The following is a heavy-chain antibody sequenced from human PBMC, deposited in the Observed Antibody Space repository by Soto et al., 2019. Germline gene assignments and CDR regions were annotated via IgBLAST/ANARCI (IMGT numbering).Heavy chain of an antibody. J-gene: IGHJ5*02. CDR2: INHSGST. D-gene: IGHD2-21*01. V-gene: IGHV4-34*01. Sequence: QVQLQQWGAGLLKPSETLSLTCAVYGGSFSGYYWSWIRQPPGKGLEWIGEINHSGSTNYNPSLKSRVTISVATSKNQFSLKLSSVTAADTAVYYCASFYYCGGDCYSGFWFDPWGQGTLVTVSS. CDR1: GGSFSGYY. CDR3: ASFYYCGGDCYSGFWFDP.